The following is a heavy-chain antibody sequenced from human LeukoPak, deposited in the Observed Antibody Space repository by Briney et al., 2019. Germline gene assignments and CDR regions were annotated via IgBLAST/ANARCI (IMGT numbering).Heavy chain of an antibody. CDR1: GFTFSSYS. J-gene: IGHJ4*02. CDR2: ISSSSSYI. Sequence: GGSLRLSCAASGFTFSSYSMNWVRQAPGKGLEWVSFISSSSSYIYYTDSVKGQFTISRDNAKDTLYLQMNSLRAEDTAVYYCARRAGGYSHPYDYWGQGILVTVSS. D-gene: IGHD4-23*01. V-gene: IGHV3-21*04. CDR3: ARRAGGYSHPYDY.